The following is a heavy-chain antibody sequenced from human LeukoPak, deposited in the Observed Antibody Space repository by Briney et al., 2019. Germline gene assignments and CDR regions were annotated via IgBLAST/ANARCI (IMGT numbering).Heavy chain of an antibody. CDR3: ARGAARPPWVGIVVVVAATPLNYYYYMDV. CDR2: MNPNSGNT. D-gene: IGHD2-15*01. J-gene: IGHJ6*03. Sequence: ASVKVSCKASGYTFTSYDINWVRQATGQGLEWMGWMNPNSGNTGYAQKFQGRVTMTRNTSISTAYMELSSLRSEDTAVYYCARGAARPPWVGIVVVVAATPLNYYYYMDVWGKGTTVTVSS. V-gene: IGHV1-8*01. CDR1: GYTFTSYD.